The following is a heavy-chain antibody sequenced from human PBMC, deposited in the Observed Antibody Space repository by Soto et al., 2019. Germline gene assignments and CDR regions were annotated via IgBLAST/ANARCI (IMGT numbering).Heavy chain of an antibody. D-gene: IGHD3-10*01. J-gene: IGHJ4*02. Sequence: QVQLVQSGAEVKKPGSSVKVSCKASGGIFSTYAISWLRQAPGQGLEWMGGIIPNFGTPNYAQRFQGRVTITADESTSTAYMELSRRRSEDTAVYYCARDRDDYSTGKYYNRIAFWGQGTLVTVSS. CDR1: GGIFSTYA. V-gene: IGHV1-69*01. CDR3: ARDRDDYSTGKYYNRIAF. CDR2: IIPNFGTP.